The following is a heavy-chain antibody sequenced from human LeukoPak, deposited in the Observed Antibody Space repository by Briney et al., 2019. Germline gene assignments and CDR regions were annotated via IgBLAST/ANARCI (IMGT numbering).Heavy chain of an antibody. V-gene: IGHV3-53*01. CDR1: GFTVSSNY. D-gene: IGHD3-22*01. J-gene: IGHJ5*02. CDR3: TRNPDRTWFDP. Sequence: GGSLRLSCAASGFTVSSNYMSWVRQAPGKGLEWVSVIYSGGSTYYADSVDGRFTISRDDSENTLYLQMNSLRAEDTAVYYGTRNPDRTWFDPWGQGTLVTVSS. CDR2: IYSGGST.